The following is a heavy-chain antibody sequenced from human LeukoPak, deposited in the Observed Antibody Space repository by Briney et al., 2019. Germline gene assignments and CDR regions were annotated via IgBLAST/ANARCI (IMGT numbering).Heavy chain of an antibody. CDR3: AREFEYSTSGAGY. CDR1: GFPYSGYS. J-gene: IGHJ4*02. Sequence: GGYQRLSCGGSGFPYSGYSMNWLRQTRGEGVEWVSSLRILCGTTYDPESVNGRFTVSRDNAKNLLHLQMNSLRVEDTAIYCGAREFEYSTSGAGYWGQGTLVTVSS. CDR2: LRILCGTT. D-gene: IGHD6-6*01. V-gene: IGHV3-21*01.